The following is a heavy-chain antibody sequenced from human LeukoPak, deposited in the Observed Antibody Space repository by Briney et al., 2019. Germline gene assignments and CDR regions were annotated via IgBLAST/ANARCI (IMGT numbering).Heavy chain of an antibody. CDR1: GGSFSGYY. V-gene: IGHV4-34*01. CDR3: VRSSYDSSGYSGRNY. CDR2: INHSGST. Sequence: SETLSLTCAVYGGSFSGYYWSWIRQPPGKGLEWIGEINHSGSTNYNPSLESRLTISVDKSKNQFSLRLSSVTAADTAVYYCVRSSYDSSGYSGRNYWGQGTLVTVSS. D-gene: IGHD3-22*01. J-gene: IGHJ4*02.